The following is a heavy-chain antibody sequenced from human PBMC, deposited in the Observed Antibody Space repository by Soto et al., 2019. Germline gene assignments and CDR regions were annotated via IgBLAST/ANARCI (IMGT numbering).Heavy chain of an antibody. V-gene: IGHV3-9*01. CDR1: GFSFDGYA. CDR3: VKASTYSSSQGWFDP. Sequence: PGGSLRLSCAASGFSFDGYAMNWVRQPPGKGLEWVSGISWNSGNIDYADSVKGRFTISRDNAKNSLYLQMNSLRAEDTALYYCVKASTYSSSQGWFDPWAQGTMVTVSS. D-gene: IGHD6-6*01. J-gene: IGHJ5*02. CDR2: ISWNSGNI.